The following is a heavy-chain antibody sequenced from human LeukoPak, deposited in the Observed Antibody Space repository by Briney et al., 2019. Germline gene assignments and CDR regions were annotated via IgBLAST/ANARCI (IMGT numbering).Heavy chain of an antibody. CDR2: IRNDRSNK. CDR3: ARVLYYYDSSGYFDY. Sequence: GGSLRLSCAASGFNFSNYDMHWVRQAPGKGLEWVAFIRNDRSNKYYADSVKGRFTISRDNAKNSLYLQMNSLRAEDTALYYCARVLYYYDSSGYFDYWGQGTLVTVSS. D-gene: IGHD3-22*01. V-gene: IGHV3-30*02. J-gene: IGHJ4*02. CDR1: GFNFSNYD.